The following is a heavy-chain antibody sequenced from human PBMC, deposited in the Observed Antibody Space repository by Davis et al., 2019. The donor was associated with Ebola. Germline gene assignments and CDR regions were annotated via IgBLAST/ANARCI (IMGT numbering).Heavy chain of an antibody. Sequence: GGSLRLSCAASGFTFSSYSMNWVRQPPGKGLEWLSYIGSRGSPIYYADSVKGRFTISRDNAKNSLYLQMNSLRADDTAVYYCEAGMDVWGQGTTVIVSS. CDR1: GFTFSSYS. J-gene: IGHJ6*02. V-gene: IGHV3-48*04. D-gene: IGHD6-19*01. CDR3: EAGMDV. CDR2: IGSRGSPI.